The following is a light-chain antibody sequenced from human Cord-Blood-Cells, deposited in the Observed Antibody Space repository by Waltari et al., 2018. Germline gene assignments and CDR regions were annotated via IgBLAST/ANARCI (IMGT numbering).Light chain of an antibody. V-gene: IGLV2-14*03. CDR3: SSYTSSSTLYV. CDR1: SRHVGGSHY. CDR2: DVS. J-gene: IGLJ1*01. Sequence: QSALTQPASVSASPGQSITISCTGTSRHVGGSHYVSWYQQHPGKAHKLMIYDVSNRPSGVSNRFPGSKSGNTASLTISALQAEDEADYYCSSYTSSSTLYVFGTGTKVTVL.